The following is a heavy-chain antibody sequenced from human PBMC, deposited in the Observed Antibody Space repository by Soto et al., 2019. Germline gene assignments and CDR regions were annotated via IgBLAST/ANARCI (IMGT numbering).Heavy chain of an antibody. D-gene: IGHD3-16*01. CDR2: IYHGGTT. J-gene: IGHJ4*02. CDR1: GASISSNDW. Sequence: QVQLQESGPGLVMPSGTLSLTCAVSGASISSNDWWNWVRQPPGKGLEWIGEIYHGGTTIYNPSLNSRVSIFIDESKNHFSLKLTSVTAADTAVYYCARDFKAPKDAWAFDYWGQGILVTVSS. V-gene: IGHV4-4*02. CDR3: ARDFKAPKDAWAFDY.